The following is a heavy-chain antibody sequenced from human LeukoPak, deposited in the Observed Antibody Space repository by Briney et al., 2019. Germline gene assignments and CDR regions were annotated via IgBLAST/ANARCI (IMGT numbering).Heavy chain of an antibody. CDR1: GFTFSTYA. CDR3: ARKERIYYYYYYMDV. CDR2: ISANGGTT. D-gene: IGHD2/OR15-2a*01. J-gene: IGHJ6*03. Sequence: GGSLRLSCAASGFTFSTYAMSWVRQAPGKGLEWVSTISANGGTTYYADSVKGRFTISRDNSKNTLYLQMNSLRAEDTAVYYCARKERIYYYYYYMDVWGKGTTVTVSS. V-gene: IGHV3-23*01.